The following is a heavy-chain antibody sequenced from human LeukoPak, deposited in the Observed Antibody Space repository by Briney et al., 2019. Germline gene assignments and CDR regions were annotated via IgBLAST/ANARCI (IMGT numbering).Heavy chain of an antibody. CDR1: GFTFSDYY. J-gene: IGHJ3*02. D-gene: IGHD3-16*01. V-gene: IGHV3-11*04. CDR2: ISSSGSSI. CDR3: ASAVMGDHDAFDI. Sequence: GGXXXXXCAASGFTFSDYYMSWIRQAPGKGLEWVSYISSSGSSIYYADSVKGRFTISRDNAKNSLYLQMNSLRAEDTAVYYCASAVMGDHDAFDIWGQGTMVTVSS.